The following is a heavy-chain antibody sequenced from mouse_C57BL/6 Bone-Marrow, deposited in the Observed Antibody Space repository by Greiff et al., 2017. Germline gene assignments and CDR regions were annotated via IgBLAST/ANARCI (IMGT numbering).Heavy chain of an antibody. Sequence: EVKLQESGGDLVKPGGSLKLSCAASGFTFSSYGMSWVRQTPDKRLEWVATISSGGSYTYYPDSVQGRFTISRDNAKNTLYLQMSSLKSEDTAMYYCARRRLQAWFAYWGQGTLVTVSA. V-gene: IGHV5-6*02. CDR3: ARRRLQAWFAY. CDR2: ISSGGSYT. CDR1: GFTFSSYG. J-gene: IGHJ3*01.